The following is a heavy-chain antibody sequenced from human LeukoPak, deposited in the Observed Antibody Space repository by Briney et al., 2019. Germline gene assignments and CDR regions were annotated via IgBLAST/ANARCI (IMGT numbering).Heavy chain of an antibody. D-gene: IGHD3-10*01. CDR1: GYSFTSYW. CDR2: IYPGDSDT. V-gene: IGHV5-51*01. CDR3: ARHQRGSGSYYLLAIDY. J-gene: IGHJ4*02. Sequence: GESLKISCKGSGYSFTSYWIGWVRHMPGKGLEWIGIIYPGDSDTRYSPSFQGQVTISADKSISTAYLQWSSLKASDTAMYYCARHQRGSGSYYLLAIDYWGQGTLVTVSS.